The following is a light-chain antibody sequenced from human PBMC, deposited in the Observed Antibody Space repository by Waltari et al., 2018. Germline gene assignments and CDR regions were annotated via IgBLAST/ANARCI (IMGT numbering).Light chain of an antibody. J-gene: IGLJ2*01. V-gene: IGLV3-19*01. CDR1: SLSSYY. CDR3: HSRDASGVGGA. CDR2: DQN. Sequence: TQDPAVSVAVGQTGRITCQADSLSSYYASWYQQRPGQAPKLLIYDQNNRPSGVPGRFSGSSSDNTASLTITGAQAEDEAYYYCHSRDASGVGGAFGGGTKLTVL.